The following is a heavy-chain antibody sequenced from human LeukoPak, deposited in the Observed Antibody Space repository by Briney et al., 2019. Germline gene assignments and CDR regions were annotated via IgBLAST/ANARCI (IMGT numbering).Heavy chain of an antibody. J-gene: IGHJ5*02. CDR3: ARHLVVGRFDP. CDR1: GGSINSNSFY. D-gene: IGHD3-10*01. CDR2: IYFTGST. V-gene: IGHV4-39*01. Sequence: SGTLSLTCAVSGGSINSNSFYWGWIRHPPGKELEWIGSIYFTGSTYYNPSLKSRVIISVDTSKNQFSLKLRSMTAADTAVYYCARHLVVGRFDPWGQGTLVTVSS.